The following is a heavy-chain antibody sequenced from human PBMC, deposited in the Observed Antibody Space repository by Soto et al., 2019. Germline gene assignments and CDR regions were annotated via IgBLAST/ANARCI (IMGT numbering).Heavy chain of an antibody. Sequence: QVRLVESGGGLVKPGGSPRLSCVASGFKFSDYYMSWIRQAPGKGLEWVSSISSSGTTKDYADSVKGRFTISRDNAKNSLSLQMNSLRAEDTAVYYCAREGEYWFDPWGQGTLVTVSS. V-gene: IGHV3-11*01. CDR2: ISSSGTTK. J-gene: IGHJ5*02. CDR1: GFKFSDYY. D-gene: IGHD3-16*01. CDR3: AREGEYWFDP.